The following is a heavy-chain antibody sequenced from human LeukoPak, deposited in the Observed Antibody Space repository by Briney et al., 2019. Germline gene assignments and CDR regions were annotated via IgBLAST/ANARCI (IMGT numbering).Heavy chain of an antibody. CDR2: IYYSGST. D-gene: IGHD5-18*01. J-gene: IGHJ6*03. CDR1: GGSISSSSYY. CDR3: ARGEDGYSYYYYYMDV. V-gene: IGHV4-39*07. Sequence: SETLSLTCTVSGGSISSSSYYWGWIRQPPGKGLEWIGSIYYSGSTYYNLSLKSRVTISVDTSKNQFSLKLSSVTAADTAVYYCARGEDGYSYYYYYMDVWGKGTTVTVSS.